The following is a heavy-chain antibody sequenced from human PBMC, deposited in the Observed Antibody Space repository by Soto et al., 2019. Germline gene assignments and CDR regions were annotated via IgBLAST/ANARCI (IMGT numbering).Heavy chain of an antibody. CDR1: GYTFTSYD. V-gene: IGHV1-8*02. Sequence: QVQLVQSGAAVRKPGASVKVSCKASGYTFTSYDINWVRQAPGLGLEWMGWLNPDIGTTGYAPKCQGRVTLTRLTAITTAYMELSSLRSEDTAVYYCARSRVYSHSASYYVDYWFDPWGQGTQITVSS. CDR3: ARSRVYSHSASYYVDYWFDP. J-gene: IGHJ5*02. CDR2: LNPDIGTT. D-gene: IGHD3-22*01.